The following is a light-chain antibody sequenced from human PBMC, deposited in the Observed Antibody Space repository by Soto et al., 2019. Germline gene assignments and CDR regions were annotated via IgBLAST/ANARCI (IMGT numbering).Light chain of an antibody. CDR3: QQYVSIPLT. V-gene: IGKV3-20*01. J-gene: IGKJ4*01. CDR1: QSVGTY. Sequence: EIVLTQSPGTLSLSPGERATLSCRASQSVGTYLAWYQQKPGQAPRLLIYGASSRATGIPDRFSGSGSGTAVTLTISRLEPEDSAVYYCQQYVSIPLTFGGGTKVEIK. CDR2: GAS.